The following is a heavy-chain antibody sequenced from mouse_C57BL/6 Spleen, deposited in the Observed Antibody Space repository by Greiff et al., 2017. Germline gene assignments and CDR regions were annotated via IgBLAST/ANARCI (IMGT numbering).Heavy chain of an antibody. D-gene: IGHD1-1*01. CDR2: IWSGGST. CDR3: AGSYYYGSSPFAY. V-gene: IGHV2-2*01. Sequence: VKLMESGPGLVQPSQSLSITCTVSGFSLTSYGVHWVRQSPGKGLEWLGVIWSGGSTDYNAAFISRLSISKDNSKSQVFFKINSLQADDTAIYYCAGSYYYGSSPFAYWGQGTLVTVSA. CDR1: GFSLTSYG. J-gene: IGHJ3*01.